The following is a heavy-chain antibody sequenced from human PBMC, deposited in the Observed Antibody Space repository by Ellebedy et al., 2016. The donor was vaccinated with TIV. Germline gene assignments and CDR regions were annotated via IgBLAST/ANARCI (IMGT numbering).Heavy chain of an antibody. Sequence: GESLKISCAASGFTFSSYAMSWVRQAPGKGLEWVSAISGSGGSTYYADSVKGRFTISRDNSKNTLYLQMNSLRAEDTDVYYCAKSPRDDYGGNSGFDAFDIWGQGTMVTVSS. D-gene: IGHD4-23*01. J-gene: IGHJ3*02. CDR1: GFTFSSYA. CDR2: ISGSGGST. CDR3: AKSPRDDYGGNSGFDAFDI. V-gene: IGHV3-23*01.